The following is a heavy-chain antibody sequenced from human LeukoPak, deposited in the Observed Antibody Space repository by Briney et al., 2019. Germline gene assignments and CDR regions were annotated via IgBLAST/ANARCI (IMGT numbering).Heavy chain of an antibody. CDR3: ARRDIVTTINT. J-gene: IGHJ4*02. CDR1: GGSFSPHY. D-gene: IGHD5-12*01. V-gene: IGHV4-34*12. CDR2: IFYSGTT. Sequence: SETLSLTCAVYGGSFSPHYWSWIRQPPGKGLEWIGSIFYSGTTFYNPSLKSRVTIFVDTSKNQFSLKLNSVTAADTAVYYCARRDIVTTINTWGQGTLVTVSS.